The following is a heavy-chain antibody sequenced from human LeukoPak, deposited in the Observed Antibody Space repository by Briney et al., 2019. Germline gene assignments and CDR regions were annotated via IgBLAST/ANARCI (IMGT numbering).Heavy chain of an antibody. CDR2: IYYSGST. CDR1: GGSISSGGYS. Sequence: SETLSLTCAVSGGSISSGGYSWSWIRQPPGKGLEWIGYIYYSGSTNYNPSLKSRVTISVDTSKNQFSLKLSSVTAADTAVYYCARDGRDGVYAFDIWGQGTMVTVSS. J-gene: IGHJ3*02. D-gene: IGHD4-17*01. CDR3: ARDGRDGVYAFDI. V-gene: IGHV4-61*08.